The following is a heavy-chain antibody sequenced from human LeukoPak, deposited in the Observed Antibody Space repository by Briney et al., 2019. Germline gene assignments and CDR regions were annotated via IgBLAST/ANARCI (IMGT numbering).Heavy chain of an antibody. CDR1: GFTFSNYG. CDR3: AKDARRYSGWYFFDH. J-gene: IGHJ4*02. CDR2: ISDSGGTT. Sequence: GGSLRLSCAASGFTFSNYGMHWVRQAPGKGLEWVSVISDSGGTTYYADSVKGRFTISRDNSRNTLYLQMNSLRVDDTAVYYCAKDARRYSGWYFFDHWGQGTLVTVSS. V-gene: IGHV3-23*01. D-gene: IGHD6-19*01.